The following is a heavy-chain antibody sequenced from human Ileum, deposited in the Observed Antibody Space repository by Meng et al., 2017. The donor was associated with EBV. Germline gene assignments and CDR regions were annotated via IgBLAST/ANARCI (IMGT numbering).Heavy chain of an antibody. CDR2: IYYSGST. V-gene: IGHV4-31*03. Sequence: QVQLQESGPGLVKPSQXLSLTCTVSGGSISSGNHYWSWIRQHPGKGLEYIGYIYYSGSTYYNPSLKSRVIISVDTSKNQFSLRLNSVTAADTAAYYCASLYGDSSVWYLDLWGRGTLVTVSS. D-gene: IGHD4-17*01. CDR1: GGSISSGNHY. CDR3: ASLYGDSSVWYLDL. J-gene: IGHJ2*01.